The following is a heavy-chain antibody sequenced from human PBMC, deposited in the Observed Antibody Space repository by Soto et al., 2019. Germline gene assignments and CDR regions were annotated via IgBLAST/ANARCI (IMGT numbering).Heavy chain of an antibody. CDR1: GFTFSSYG. CDR2: ISYDGSNK. J-gene: IGHJ4*02. D-gene: IGHD5-18*01. V-gene: IGHV3-30*18. CDR3: AKSKRGYTAMAPNFDY. Sequence: GGSLRLSCAASGFTFSSYGMHWVRQAPGKGLEWVAVISYDGSNKYYADSVKGRFTISRDNSKNTLYLQMNSLRAEDTAVYYCAKSKRGYTAMAPNFDYWGRGTLVTVSS.